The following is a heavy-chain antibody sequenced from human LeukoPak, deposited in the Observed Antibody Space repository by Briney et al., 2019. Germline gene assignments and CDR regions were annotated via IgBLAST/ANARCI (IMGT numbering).Heavy chain of an antibody. J-gene: IGHJ3*02. V-gene: IGHV3-15*01. D-gene: IGHD3-3*01. CDR3: STDLPYSDFSSGYSTHVAFDI. CDR2: IKSETDGGTT. CDR1: GFTFTNAW. Sequence: GGSLRLSCAASGFTFTNAWMSWVRQAPGKGLEWVGRIKSETDGGTTDYAAPVKGRFIISRDDSKNTLYLQMNSLKIEDTAVYFCSTDLPYSDFSSGYSTHVAFDIWGQGTMVTVSS.